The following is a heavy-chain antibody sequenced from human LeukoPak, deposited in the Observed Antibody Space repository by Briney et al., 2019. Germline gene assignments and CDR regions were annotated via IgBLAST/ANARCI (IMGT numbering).Heavy chain of an antibody. CDR3: ATSDGWRYWYFDL. V-gene: IGHV4-59*01. CDR1: GGSISSYY. J-gene: IGHJ2*01. Sequence: SETLSLTCTVSGGSISSYYWSWIRQPPGKGLEWIGYIYYSGSNNYNPSLNSRVTISVDTSKNQFSLKLSSVTAADTAVYYCATSDGWRYWYFDLWGRGTLVTVSS. D-gene: IGHD4-17*01. CDR2: IYYSGSN.